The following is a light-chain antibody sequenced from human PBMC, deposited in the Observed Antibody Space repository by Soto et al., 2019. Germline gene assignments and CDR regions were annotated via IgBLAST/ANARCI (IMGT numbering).Light chain of an antibody. CDR3: QHYNELPLT. CDR1: QSVKTF. CDR2: DAS. Sequence: EIVLTQSPATLSLSPGERATLSCRASQSVKTFLVWYQQRPGQAPRLLIHDASTRAIGIPARFSGSGSGTDFTLTISSLQSEDFAVYYCQHYNELPLTFGGGTKVDIK. J-gene: IGKJ4*01. V-gene: IGKV3-15*01.